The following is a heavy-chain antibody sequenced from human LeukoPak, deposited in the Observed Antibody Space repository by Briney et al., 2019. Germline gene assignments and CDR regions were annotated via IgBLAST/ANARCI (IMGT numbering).Heavy chain of an antibody. CDR3: TRRAAALDAFDI. J-gene: IGHJ3*02. Sequence: GGSLRLSCAASGFTFISYGMHWVRQAPGKGLEWVAFIRYDGSNKYYADSVKGRFTISRDNSKNTLYLQMNSLRAEDTAVYYCTRRAAALDAFDIWGQGTMVTVSS. V-gene: IGHV3-30*02. CDR1: GFTFISYG. D-gene: IGHD6-13*01. CDR2: IRYDGSNK.